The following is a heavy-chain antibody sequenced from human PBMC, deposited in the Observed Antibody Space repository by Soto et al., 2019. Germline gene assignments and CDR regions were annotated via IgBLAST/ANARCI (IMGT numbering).Heavy chain of an antibody. D-gene: IGHD2-8*01. V-gene: IGHV4-31*02. CDR2: IYYSGST. CDR3: ARVSAGVFDY. CDR1: GGSISSGGYY. Sequence: SENLSLTCTVSGGSISSGGYYWSWIRQHPGKGLEWIGYIYYSGSTYYNPSLKSRVTISVDTSKNQFSLKLSSVTAADTAVYYCARVSAGVFDYWGQGTLVTVSS. J-gene: IGHJ4*02.